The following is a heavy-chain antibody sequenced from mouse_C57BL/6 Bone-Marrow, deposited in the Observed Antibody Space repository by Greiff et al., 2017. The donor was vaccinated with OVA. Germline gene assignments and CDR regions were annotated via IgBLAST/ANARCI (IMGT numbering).Heavy chain of an antibody. CDR1: GYTFTSYG. CDR3: ARRTYYYGGY. J-gene: IGHJ2*01. CDR2: IYPRSGNT. D-gene: IGHD1-1*01. V-gene: IGHV1-81*01. Sequence: VKLQESGAELARPGASVKLSCKASGYTFTSYGISWVKQRTGQGLEWIGEIYPRSGNTYYNEKFKGKATLTADKSASTAYMELRSLTSEDSAVYFCARRTYYYGGYWGQGTTLTVSS.